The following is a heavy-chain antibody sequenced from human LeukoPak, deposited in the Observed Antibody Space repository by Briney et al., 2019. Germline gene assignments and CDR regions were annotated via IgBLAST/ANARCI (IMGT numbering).Heavy chain of an antibody. CDR1: GGSISSYY. Sequence: ETLSLTCTVSGGSISSYYWSWIRQPPGKGLEWIGYIYYSGSTNYNPSLKSRVTISVDTSKNQFSLKLSSVTAADTAVYYCARGEDERTFYDSSGYRRRIYYFDYWGQGTLVTVSS. V-gene: IGHV4-59*01. CDR2: IYYSGST. CDR3: ARGEDERTFYDSSGYRRRIYYFDY. D-gene: IGHD3-22*01. J-gene: IGHJ4*02.